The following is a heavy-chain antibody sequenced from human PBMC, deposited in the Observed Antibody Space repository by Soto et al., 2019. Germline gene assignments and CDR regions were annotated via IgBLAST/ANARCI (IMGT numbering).Heavy chain of an antibody. Sequence: GGSLRLSCAASGFALSSDGMAWVRQAPGKGLEWVSSIVESGGNTYYADSVKGRFIISRDNSKNTLYLQMNSLRAEDTAIYYCARSHMGCSWGQGTMVTVSS. CDR2: IVESGGNT. CDR3: ARSHMGCS. J-gene: IGHJ3*01. V-gene: IGHV3-23*01. D-gene: IGHD2-21*01. CDR1: GFALSSDG.